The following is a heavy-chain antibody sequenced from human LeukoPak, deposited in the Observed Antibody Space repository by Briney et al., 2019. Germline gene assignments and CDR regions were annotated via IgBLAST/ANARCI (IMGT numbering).Heavy chain of an antibody. Sequence: GGSLRLSCAASGFTFSSYAMSWVRQAPGKGLEWVSAISGSGRSTYYADSVKGRFTISRDNSKNTLYLQMNSLRAEDTALYYCVKHSAPVLAAARFDYWGQGNLVTVSS. CDR1: GFTFSSYA. V-gene: IGHV3-23*01. CDR3: VKHSAPVLAAARFDY. J-gene: IGHJ4*02. CDR2: ISGSGRST. D-gene: IGHD2-2*01.